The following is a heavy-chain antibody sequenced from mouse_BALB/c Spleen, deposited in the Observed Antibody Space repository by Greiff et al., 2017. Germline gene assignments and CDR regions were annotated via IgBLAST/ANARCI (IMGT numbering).Heavy chain of an antibody. J-gene: IGHJ3*01. Sequence: EVQLQQSGAELVRPGALVKLSCKASGFNFTDYYMHWVKQRPEQGLEWIGWIDPENGNTIYDPKFQGKASITADTSSNTAYLQLSSLTSEDTAVYDCARARGSWFAYWGQGTLVTVSA. CDR2: IDPENGNT. V-gene: IGHV14-1*02. CDR3: ARARGSWFAY. CDR1: GFNFTDYY.